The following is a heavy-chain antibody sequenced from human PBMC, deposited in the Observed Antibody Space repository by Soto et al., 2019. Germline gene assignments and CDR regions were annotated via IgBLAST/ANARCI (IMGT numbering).Heavy chain of an antibody. CDR3: ARALRSGSGVDY. J-gene: IGHJ4*02. V-gene: IGHV3-33*01. Sequence: PGGSLRLSXAASGFTFSSYGMHWVRQAPGKGLEWVAVIWYDGSNKYYADSVKGRFTISRDNSKNTLYLQMNSLRAEDTAVYYCARALRSGSGVDYWGQGTLVTVSS. CDR2: IWYDGSNK. CDR1: GFTFSSYG. D-gene: IGHD3-10*01.